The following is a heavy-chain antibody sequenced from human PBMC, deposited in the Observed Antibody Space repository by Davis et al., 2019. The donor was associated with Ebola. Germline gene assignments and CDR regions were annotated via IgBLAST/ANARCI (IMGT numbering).Heavy chain of an antibody. Sequence: GESLKISCAASGFTFSNYAMSWVRQAPGKGLEWVSAISGSGGCTYYAGSVKGRFTISRDNSKNTLYLQMNSLRAEDTAVYYCAKRGFHYYYGMDVWGQGTTVTVSS. V-gene: IGHV3-23*01. CDR3: AKRGFHYYYGMDV. CDR2: ISGSGGCT. D-gene: IGHD2-21*01. CDR1: GFTFSNYA. J-gene: IGHJ6*02.